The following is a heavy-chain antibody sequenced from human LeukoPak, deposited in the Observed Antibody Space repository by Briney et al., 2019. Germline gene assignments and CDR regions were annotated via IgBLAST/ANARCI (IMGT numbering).Heavy chain of an antibody. CDR1: GGSISSYY. V-gene: IGHV4-59*01. D-gene: IGHD1-1*01. J-gene: IGHJ6*03. Sequence: PSETLSLTCTVSGGSISSYYWSWIRQPPGKGLEWIGYIHYGGSTNYNPSLKSRVTISVDTSKNQFSLKLSSVTAADTAVYYCAGGYNYSYYYYMDVWGKGTTVTVSS. CDR3: AGGYNYSYYYYMDV. CDR2: IHYGGST.